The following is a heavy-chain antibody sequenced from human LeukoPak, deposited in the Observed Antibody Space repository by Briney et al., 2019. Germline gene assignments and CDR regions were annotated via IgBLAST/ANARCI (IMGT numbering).Heavy chain of an antibody. CDR1: GFTFSSYA. V-gene: IGHV3-30*04. CDR3: AKEKAHAHPVDY. Sequence: PGGSLRLSCAASGFTFSSYAMHWVRQAPGKGLEWVAVISYDGSNKYYADSVKGRFTISRDNSKSTLYLQMDSLTGEDTAVYYCAKEKAHAHPVDYWGQGTLVTVSS. J-gene: IGHJ4*02. CDR2: ISYDGSNK.